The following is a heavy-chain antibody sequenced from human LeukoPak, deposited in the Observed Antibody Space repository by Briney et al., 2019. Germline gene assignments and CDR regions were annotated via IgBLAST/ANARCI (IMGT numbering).Heavy chain of an antibody. CDR2: IRSKANSYAT. D-gene: IGHD4-17*01. J-gene: IGHJ4*02. CDR3: TSSSYGDSPTDY. Sequence: GGSLRLSCAASGFTFSGSAMHWVRQASGKGLEWVGRIRSKANSYATAYAASVKGRFTISGDDSKNTAYLQMNSLKTEDTAVYYCTSSSYGDSPTDYWGQGTLVTVSS. CDR1: GFTFSGSA. V-gene: IGHV3-73*01.